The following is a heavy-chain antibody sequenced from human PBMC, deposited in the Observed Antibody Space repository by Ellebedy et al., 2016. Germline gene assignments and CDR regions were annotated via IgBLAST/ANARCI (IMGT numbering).Heavy chain of an antibody. CDR1: GGSISSYY. CDR2: VYYSGST. D-gene: IGHD1-7*01. CDR3: ARANWNYEVYYYYYMDV. Sequence: SETLSLXXTVSGGSISSYYWSWIRQPPGKGLEWIGFVYYSGSTNYNPSLKSRVTISVDTSKKQFSLKLTSVTAADTAVYYCARANWNYEVYYYYYMDVWGKGTTVTVSS. V-gene: IGHV4-59*01. J-gene: IGHJ6*03.